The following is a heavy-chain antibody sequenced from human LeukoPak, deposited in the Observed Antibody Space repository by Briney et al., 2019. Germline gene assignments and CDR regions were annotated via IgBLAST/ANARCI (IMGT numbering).Heavy chain of an antibody. D-gene: IGHD2-21*02. CDR3: AREGSTDCHFDY. V-gene: IGHV3-48*03. CDR1: GFTFSNYK. CDR2: LTGIGNTI. J-gene: IGHJ4*02. Sequence: GGSLRLSCAASGFTFSNYKMHWVRQAPGKGLEWVSYLTGIGNTIDYAGSVRGRFTISRDSAKNSLYLQMNSLRVEDTAVYFCAREGSTDCHFDYWGQGTLVTDSS.